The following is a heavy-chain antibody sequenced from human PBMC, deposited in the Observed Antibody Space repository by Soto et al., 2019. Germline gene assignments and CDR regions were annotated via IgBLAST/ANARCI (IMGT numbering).Heavy chain of an antibody. CDR1: GFTFTSSA. V-gene: IGHV1-58*02. D-gene: IGHD3-22*01. Sequence: GASVKVSCKASGFTFTSSAMQWVRQARGQRLEWIGWIVVGSGNTNYAQKFQERVTITRDMSTSTAYMELSSLRSEDTAVYYCAAVFFYYDSWTYDYWGQGTLVTVSS. J-gene: IGHJ4*02. CDR2: IVVGSGNT. CDR3: AAVFFYYDSWTYDY.